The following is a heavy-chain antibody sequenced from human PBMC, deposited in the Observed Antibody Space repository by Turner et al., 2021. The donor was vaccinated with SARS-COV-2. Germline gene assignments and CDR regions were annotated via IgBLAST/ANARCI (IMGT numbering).Heavy chain of an antibody. D-gene: IGHD2-21*01. V-gene: IGHV1-45*02. CDR3: ARSPLGGGDPSEAFEV. CDR2: ITPYNGNL. CDR1: GYTFTYRY. Sequence: QMPLVQSGAEVKQTGSSVKVSCMASGYTFTYRYLHWVRQAPGQALEWVGWITPYNGNLKYAQRFQDRVTITRDTSMSTVYMELRSLRSDDTAMYYCARSPLGGGDPSEAFEVWGQGTMVTISS. J-gene: IGHJ3*01.